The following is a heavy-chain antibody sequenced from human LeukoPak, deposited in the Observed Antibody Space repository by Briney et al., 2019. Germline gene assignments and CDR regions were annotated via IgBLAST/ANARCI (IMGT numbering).Heavy chain of an antibody. D-gene: IGHD3-22*01. V-gene: IGHV5-51*01. CDR1: GYSFANYW. CDR3: ALSSGAYDSAGYFDY. Sequence: GDSLKISCQGSGYSFANYWIGWVRQMSGKGLEWMGIIYPNASDTRYSPSFRGQVTISADKSIATAYLRWNSLKASDTAMYYCALSSGAYDSAGYFDYWGQGTLVTVSS. J-gene: IGHJ4*02. CDR2: IYPNASDT.